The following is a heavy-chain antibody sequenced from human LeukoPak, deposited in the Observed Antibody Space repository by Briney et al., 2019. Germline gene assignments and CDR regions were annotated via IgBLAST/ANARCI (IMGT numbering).Heavy chain of an antibody. CDR3: ARENCSGGSCYSIYYYYYMDV. V-gene: IGHV4-39*07. CDR1: GASISSGSNY. Sequence: PSETLSLTCSVSGASISSGSNYWGWIRQPPGKTLEWIGSIYSSGSTYYNPSLKSRVTISVDTSKNQFSLKLSSVTAADTAVYYCARENCSGGSCYSIYYYYYMDVWGKGTSVTVSS. CDR2: IYSSGST. D-gene: IGHD2-15*01. J-gene: IGHJ6*03.